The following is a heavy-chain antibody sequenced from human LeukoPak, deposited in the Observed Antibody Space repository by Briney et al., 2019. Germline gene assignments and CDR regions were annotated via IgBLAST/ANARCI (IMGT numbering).Heavy chain of an antibody. J-gene: IGHJ4*02. V-gene: IGHV4-34*01. Sequence: SETLSLTCAVYGGSFSGYYWSWILQPPGKGLEWIGEINHSGSTNYNPSLTSRVTISVDTSKNQFSLKLSSVTAADTAVYYCARGPPLFYSSSFHYWGQGTLVTVSS. CDR2: INHSGST. CDR1: GGSFSGYY. D-gene: IGHD6-6*01. CDR3: ARGPPLFYSSSFHY.